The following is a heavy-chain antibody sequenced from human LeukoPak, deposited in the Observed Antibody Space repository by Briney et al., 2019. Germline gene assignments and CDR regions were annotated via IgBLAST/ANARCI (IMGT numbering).Heavy chain of an antibody. D-gene: IGHD6-13*01. V-gene: IGHV3-30-3*01. Sequence: GGFLRLSCAASGFTFSSYAMHWVRQAPGKGLEWVAVISYDGSNKYYADSVKGRFTISRDNSKNTLYLQMNSLRAEDTAVYYCARDHDGAAADYWGQGTLVTVSS. CDR3: ARDHDGAAADY. CDR2: ISYDGSNK. CDR1: GFTFSSYA. J-gene: IGHJ4*02.